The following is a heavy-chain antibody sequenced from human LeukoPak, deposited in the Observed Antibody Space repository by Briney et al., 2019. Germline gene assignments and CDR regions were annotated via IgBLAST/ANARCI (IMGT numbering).Heavy chain of an antibody. V-gene: IGHV1-8*03. Sequence: GASVKVSCKASGYTFTGYYMHWVRQAPGQGLEWMGWMNPNSGNTGYAQKFQGRVTITRNTSISTAYMELSSLRSEDTAVYYCARASAFDIWGKGTMVTVSS. CDR1: GYTFTGYY. CDR2: MNPNSGNT. J-gene: IGHJ3*02. CDR3: ARASAFDI.